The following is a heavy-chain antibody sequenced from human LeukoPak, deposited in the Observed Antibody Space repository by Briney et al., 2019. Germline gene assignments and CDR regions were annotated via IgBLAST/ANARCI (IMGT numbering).Heavy chain of an antibody. Sequence: GGSLRVSCAASGFTFSTYTIHWVRQAPGKGLEWVAVISYVASDGSNTYYADSVKGRFTVSTDNSKNTVYLQMNSLRVEDTAVYYCARDDDSYGIDYWGQGTLVTVSS. CDR2: ISYVASDGSNT. D-gene: IGHD5-18*01. CDR3: ARDDDSYGIDY. J-gene: IGHJ4*02. CDR1: GFTFSTYT. V-gene: IGHV3-30-3*01.